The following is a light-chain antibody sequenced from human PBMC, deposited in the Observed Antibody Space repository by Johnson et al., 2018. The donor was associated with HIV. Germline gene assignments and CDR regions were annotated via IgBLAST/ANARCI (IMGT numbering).Light chain of an antibody. Sequence: QSVLTQPPSVSAAPGQKVTISCSGSSSNIGNNYVSWYQQVPVTAPKLLIYDNNRRPSGIPDRFSGSKSGTSATLGITGLQTGDEADYYCGTWDSSLSAPLYVFGTGTKVTVL. J-gene: IGLJ1*01. CDR1: SSNIGNNY. CDR3: GTWDSSLSAPLYV. CDR2: DNN. V-gene: IGLV1-51*01.